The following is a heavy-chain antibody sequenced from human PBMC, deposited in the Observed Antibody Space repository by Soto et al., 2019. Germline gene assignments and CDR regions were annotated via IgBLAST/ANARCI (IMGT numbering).Heavy chain of an antibody. CDR2: ISSSGSTI. D-gene: IGHD4-4*01. CDR3: ARRGYSVFDI. CDR1: GFTFSDYE. J-gene: IGHJ3*02. Sequence: EVQLVESGGGLVQPGGSLRLSCAASGFTFSDYEMTWVRQALGEGLEWLSYISSSGSTIYYADSVKGRFTISRDNAKNSLYLQMNSLRAEDSALYYCARRGYSVFDIWGQGTRVTVSS. V-gene: IGHV3-48*03.